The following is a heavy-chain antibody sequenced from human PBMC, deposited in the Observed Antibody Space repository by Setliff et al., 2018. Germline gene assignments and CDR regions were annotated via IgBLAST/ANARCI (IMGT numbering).Heavy chain of an antibody. D-gene: IGHD6-13*01. J-gene: IGHJ3*01. Sequence: PGESLKISCKASGYPFSDNWIGWVRQVPGKGLEWMGVIYAGDSDTRYSPSFQGQVTFSADKSISTAYLQWSTLKASDTAMYYCARLGSSSWYNDVFDFWGPGTMVTVSS. V-gene: IGHV5-51*01. CDR2: IYAGDSDT. CDR3: ARLGSSSWYNDVFDF. CDR1: GYPFSDNW.